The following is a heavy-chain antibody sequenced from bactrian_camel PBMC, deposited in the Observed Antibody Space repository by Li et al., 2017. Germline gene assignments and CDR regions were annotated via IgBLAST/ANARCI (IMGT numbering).Heavy chain of an antibody. J-gene: IGHJ4*01. CDR2: LFANGGT. Sequence: SGGGLVQPGGSLRLSCVASGFTFGEYAMMWVRQAPVTWRELVSSLFANGGTYYHDSVKGRFTNSRDNTKNTQYLQMNSLKPEDTAMYYCAAFRAQSEYSPDEYNYWGQGTQVTV. CDR3: AAFRAQSEYSPDEYNY. V-gene: IGHV3S10*01. CDR1: GFTFGEYA. D-gene: IGHD3*01.